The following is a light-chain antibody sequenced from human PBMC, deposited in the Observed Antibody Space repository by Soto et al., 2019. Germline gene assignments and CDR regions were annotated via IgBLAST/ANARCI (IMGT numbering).Light chain of an antibody. V-gene: IGLV1-44*01. CDR1: NSDIGSHS. J-gene: IGLJ2*01. CDR3: ATWADSLNGLV. Sequence: QLVLTQPPSASGTPGQTITISCSGSNSDIGSHSVDWYQQFPGRTPRLLINSNDQRPSGVPDRFSGSKSGSSATLAISGLRSEDEADYYCATWADSLNGLVFGGGTKLTAL. CDR2: SND.